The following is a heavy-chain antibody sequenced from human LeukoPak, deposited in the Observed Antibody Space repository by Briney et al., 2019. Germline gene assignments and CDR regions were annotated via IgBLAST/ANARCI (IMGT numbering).Heavy chain of an antibody. D-gene: IGHD3-3*01. CDR2: ISYDGSNK. CDR3: AKVYYDFWSGYWEPFDY. V-gene: IGHV3-30*04. CDR1: GFTFSSYA. Sequence: GGSLRLSCAASGFTFSSYAMHWVRQAPGKGLEWVAVISYDGSNKYYADSVKGQFTISRDNSKNTLYLQMNSLRAEDTAVYYCAKVYYDFWSGYWEPFDYWGQGTLVTVSS. J-gene: IGHJ4*02.